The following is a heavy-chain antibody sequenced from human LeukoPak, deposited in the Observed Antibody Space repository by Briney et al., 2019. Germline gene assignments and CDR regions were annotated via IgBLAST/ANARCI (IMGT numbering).Heavy chain of an antibody. CDR1: GFTFGSYW. CDR2: IKQDGSEK. J-gene: IGHJ4*02. D-gene: IGHD1-26*01. V-gene: IGHV3-7*01. Sequence: GGSLRLSCAASGFTFGSYWMAWVRKAPGKGLEWVAKIKQDGSEKHYVDSVKGRFTISRDNAKSSLFLQMSSLRAEDTAVFYCARGNSGSYYEVTPNWGQGSLVTVSS. CDR3: ARGNSGSYYEVTPN.